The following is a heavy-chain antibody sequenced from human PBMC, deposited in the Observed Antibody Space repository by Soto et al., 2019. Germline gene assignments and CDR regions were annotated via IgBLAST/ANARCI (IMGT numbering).Heavy chain of an antibody. Sequence: GGSLRLSCAASGFTFSDYWMSWVRQAPGKGLEWVANIHRDGSDKYYVDSVKGRFTISRDNAKNSLSLQMNSLRAEDTAVYYCARDRVESDYPEYFQHCGQGTLVTLSS. J-gene: IGHJ1*01. CDR2: IHRDGSDK. CDR1: GFTFSDYW. D-gene: IGHD3-16*01. V-gene: IGHV3-7*01. CDR3: ARDRVESDYPEYFQH.